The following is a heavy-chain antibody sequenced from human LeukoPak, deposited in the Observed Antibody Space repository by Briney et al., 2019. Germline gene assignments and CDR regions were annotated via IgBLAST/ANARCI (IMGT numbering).Heavy chain of an antibody. J-gene: IGHJ4*02. Sequence: GGSLRLSCAASGFTFSSYAMSWVRQAPGKGLEWVPAISGSGGSTYYADSVKGRFTISRDNSKNTLYLQMNSLRAEDTAVYYCAKEMVLRYFDWLLLKGPFDYWGQGTLVTVSS. CDR1: GFTFSSYA. V-gene: IGHV3-23*01. CDR3: AKEMVLRYFDWLLLKGPFDY. D-gene: IGHD3-9*01. CDR2: ISGSGGST.